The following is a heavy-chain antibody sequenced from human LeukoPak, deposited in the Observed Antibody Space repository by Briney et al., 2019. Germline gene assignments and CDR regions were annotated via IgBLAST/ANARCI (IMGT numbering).Heavy chain of an antibody. J-gene: IGHJ5*02. CDR1: GYTFTSYA. Sequence: ASVKVSCKASGYTFTSYAMHWVRQAPGQRLEWMGWINAGNGNTKYSQKFQGRVTITRDTSASTAYMELSSLRSEDTAVYYCAEGRIAAAGGDWFDPWGQGTLVTVSS. V-gene: IGHV1-3*01. CDR3: AEGRIAAAGGDWFDP. CDR2: INAGNGNT. D-gene: IGHD6-13*01.